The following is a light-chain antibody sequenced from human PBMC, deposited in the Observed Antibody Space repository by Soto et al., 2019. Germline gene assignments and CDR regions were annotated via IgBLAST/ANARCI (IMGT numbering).Light chain of an antibody. V-gene: IGLV2-14*01. CDR2: EVS. J-gene: IGLJ1*01. CDR3: NSYTGSNSFV. CDR1: SIDVGDYNY. Sequence: QSVLTQPASVSGSPGQSVSISCTGTSIDVGDYNYVSWYQQHPGKAPKLVIYEVSNRPSGGSNRFSGSKSGNTASLTISGLQAEDEADYYCNSYTGSNSFVFGTGTKVTVL.